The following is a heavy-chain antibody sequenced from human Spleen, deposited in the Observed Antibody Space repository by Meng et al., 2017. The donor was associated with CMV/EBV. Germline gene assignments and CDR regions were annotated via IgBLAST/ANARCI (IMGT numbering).Heavy chain of an antibody. V-gene: IGHV3-23*01. D-gene: IGHD3-10*01. CDR3: AKDPTYYYGSGSYESYFDY. CDR2: ISGSGGST. CDR1: FSSYA. J-gene: IGHJ4*02. Sequence: FSSYAMRWVRQDSGKGLEWVSAISGSGGSTYYADSVKGRFTISRDNSKNTLYLQMNSLRAEDTAVYYCAKDPTYYYGSGSYESYFDYWGQGTLVTVSS.